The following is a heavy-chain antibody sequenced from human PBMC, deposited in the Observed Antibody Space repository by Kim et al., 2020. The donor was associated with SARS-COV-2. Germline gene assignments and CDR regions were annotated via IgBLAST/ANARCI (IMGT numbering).Heavy chain of an antibody. Sequence: QPPGKGLEWIGEINHSGSTNYNPSLKSRVTISVDTSKNQFSLKLSSVTAADTAVYYCARGHYDFWGGYIRSFDYWGQGTLVTVSS. D-gene: IGHD3-3*01. V-gene: IGHV4-34*01. J-gene: IGHJ4*02. CDR2: INHSGST. CDR3: ARGHYDFWGGYIRSFDY.